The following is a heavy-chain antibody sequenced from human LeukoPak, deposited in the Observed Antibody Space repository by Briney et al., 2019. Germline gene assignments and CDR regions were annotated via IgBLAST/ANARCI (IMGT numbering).Heavy chain of an antibody. CDR3: AKQEGSGSGYYYYYMDV. V-gene: IGHV3-23*01. D-gene: IGHD6-19*01. CDR2: ISGSGGST. J-gene: IGHJ6*03. CDR1: GFTFSSYA. Sequence: PGGSLRLSCAASGFTFSSYAMSWVRQAPGKGLEWVSAISGSGGSTYYADSVKGRFTISRDNSKNTLYLQMNSLRAEDTAVYYCAKQEGSGSGYYYYYMDVWGKGTTVTVSS.